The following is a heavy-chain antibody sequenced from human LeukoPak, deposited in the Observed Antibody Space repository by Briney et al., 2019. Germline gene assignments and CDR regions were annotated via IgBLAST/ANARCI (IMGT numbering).Heavy chain of an antibody. J-gene: IGHJ4*02. CDR2: IYSGGTT. V-gene: IGHV3-53*01. D-gene: IGHD2-2*01. CDR3: ARDGSTSPYYFDY. CDR1: GFTFSSYA. Sequence: GGSLRLSCAASGFTFSSYAMSWVRQAPGKGLEWVSVIYSGGTTFYADSVKGRFTISRDNSKNTVYLQMNSLRGEDTAVYYCARDGSTSPYYFDYWGQGTLVTVSS.